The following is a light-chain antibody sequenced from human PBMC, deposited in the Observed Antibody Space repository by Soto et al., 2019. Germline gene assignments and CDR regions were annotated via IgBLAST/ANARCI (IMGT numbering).Light chain of an antibody. Sequence: DIQMTQSPSSLSASVVDIVTITCRASQSIANYLNWYQQRPGKAPKLLIYGASTLHSGVPSNFSGSGSGTDFTLTISGLQLEDFATYYCQQSFTTPRTFGQGTKVDIK. J-gene: IGKJ1*01. V-gene: IGKV1-39*01. CDR2: GAS. CDR1: QSIANY. CDR3: QQSFTTPRT.